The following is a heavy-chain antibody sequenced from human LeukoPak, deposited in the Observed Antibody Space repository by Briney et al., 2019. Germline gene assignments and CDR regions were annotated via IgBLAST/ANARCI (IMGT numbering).Heavy chain of an antibody. J-gene: IGHJ4*02. CDR2: IYTSGST. V-gene: IGHV4-61*02. Sequence: PSETLSLTCTVSGGSISSGSYYWSWLRQPAGKGLEWIGRIYTSGSTNYNPSLESRVTISLDTSKNQFSLKLSSVTAADTAVYYWARDGSGYYDTSGYRNWGQGTLVTVSS. CDR3: ARDGSGYYDTSGYRN. CDR1: GGSISSGSYY. D-gene: IGHD3-22*01.